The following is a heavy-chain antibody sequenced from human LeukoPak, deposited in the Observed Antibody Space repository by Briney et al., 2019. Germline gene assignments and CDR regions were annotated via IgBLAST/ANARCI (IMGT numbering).Heavy chain of an antibody. J-gene: IGHJ5*02. V-gene: IGHV1-2*06. CDR2: INPKSGGT. CDR1: GYTFTAYY. D-gene: IGHD3-16*01. Sequence: ASVKVSCKASGYTFTAYYMHWVRQAPGQGLEWMGRINPKSGGTNYAQKFQGRVTMTRDTSISTAYMELSRLTSDDTAVYYCARQGAYGDYVSGKSWGQGTLVTVSS. CDR3: ARQGAYGDYVSGKS.